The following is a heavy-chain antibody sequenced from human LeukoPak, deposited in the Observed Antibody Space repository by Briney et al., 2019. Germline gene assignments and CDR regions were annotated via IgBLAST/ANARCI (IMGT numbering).Heavy chain of an antibody. D-gene: IGHD6-13*01. Sequence: SETLSLTCTVSGGSISSYYWSWIRQPAGKGLEWIGRIYTSGSTYYNPSFKSRVTISVDTSKNQFSLKLSSVTAADTAVYYCARAYSSSWYAGWFDPWGQGTLVTVSS. V-gene: IGHV4-4*07. CDR1: GGSISSYY. CDR2: IYTSGST. J-gene: IGHJ5*02. CDR3: ARAYSSSWYAGWFDP.